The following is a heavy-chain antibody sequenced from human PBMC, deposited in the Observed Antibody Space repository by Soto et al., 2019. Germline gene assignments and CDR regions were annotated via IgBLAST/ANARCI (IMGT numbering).Heavy chain of an antibody. V-gene: IGHV4-31*03. CDR2: IYYSGST. Sequence: QVQLQESGPGLVKPSQTLSLTCTVSGGSISSGGYYWSWIRQHPGKGLEWIGYIYYSGSTYYNPSLKSRVTISVDTSKNQFSLKLSSVTAADTAVYYCARVKSRLELHDRHSDYWGQGTLVTVSS. CDR1: GGSISSGGYY. CDR3: ARVKSRLELHDRHSDY. D-gene: IGHD1-7*01. J-gene: IGHJ4*02.